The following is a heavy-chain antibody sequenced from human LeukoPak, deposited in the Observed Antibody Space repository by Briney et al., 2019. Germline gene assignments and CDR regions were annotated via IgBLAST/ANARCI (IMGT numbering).Heavy chain of an antibody. CDR3: ARGVGARTPDAFDI. J-gene: IGHJ3*02. Sequence: GRSLRLSCAASGFTFSDYYMSWIRQAPGKGLQWVSYISSSSSYTNYADSVKGRFTISRDNAKNSLYLQMNSLRAEDTAVYYCARGVGARTPDAFDIWGQGTMVTASS. D-gene: IGHD1-26*01. CDR1: GFTFSDYY. CDR2: ISSSSSYT. V-gene: IGHV3-11*06.